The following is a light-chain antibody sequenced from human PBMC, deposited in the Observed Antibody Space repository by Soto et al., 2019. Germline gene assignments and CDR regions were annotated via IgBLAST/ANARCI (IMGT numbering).Light chain of an antibody. Sequence: EIVMTQSPATLSVSPGERATLSCRASQSISSNLAWYQQKPGQAPRLLMFRTSSRATGFPSRFSGSGSGTEFTLTISSLQPDDFATYYCQQYNSYSTFGQGTKVEIK. J-gene: IGKJ1*01. CDR1: QSISSN. CDR3: QQYNSYST. V-gene: IGKV3-15*01. CDR2: RTS.